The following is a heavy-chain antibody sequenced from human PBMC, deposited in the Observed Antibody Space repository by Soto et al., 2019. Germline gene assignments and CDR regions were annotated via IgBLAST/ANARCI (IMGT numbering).Heavy chain of an antibody. CDR3: ARTRTTLEH. V-gene: IGHV3-7*01. CDR2: IKQDGSEK. J-gene: IGHJ4*02. Sequence: EVQLVESGGGLVQPGGSLRLSCAASGFTFRDYWMTWARQAPGKGLEWVASIKQDGSEKYYVDSARGRFTISRDNAKNSLSLQINSRRAEDTAVYYCARTRTTLEHWGQGTLVTVSS. D-gene: IGHD1-1*01. CDR1: GFTFRDYW.